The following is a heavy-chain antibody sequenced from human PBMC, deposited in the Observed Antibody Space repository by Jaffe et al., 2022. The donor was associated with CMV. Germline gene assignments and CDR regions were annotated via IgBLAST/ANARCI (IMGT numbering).Heavy chain of an antibody. CDR2: IYYSGST. Sequence: QLQLQESGPGLVKPSETLSLTCTVSGGSISSSSYYWGWIRQPPGKGLEWIGSIYYSGSTYYNPSLKSRVTISVDTSKNQFSLKLSSVTAADTAVYYCARLPLYLRYYYMDVWGKGTTVTVSS. D-gene: IGHD2-8*01. V-gene: IGHV4-39*01. J-gene: IGHJ6*03. CDR1: GGSISSSSYY. CDR3: ARLPLYLRYYYMDV.